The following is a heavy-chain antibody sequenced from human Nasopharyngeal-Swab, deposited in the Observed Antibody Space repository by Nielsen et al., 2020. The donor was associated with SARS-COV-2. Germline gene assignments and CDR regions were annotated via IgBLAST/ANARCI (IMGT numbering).Heavy chain of an antibody. V-gene: IGHV4-34*01. CDR2: INHSGST. Sequence: SETLSLTCGVYGGSFSDHYWSWIRQPPGKGLEWIGEINHSGSTNYNPSLKSRVTMSVDTSKNQFSLNLSSVTAADTAVYYCARDRAVYHISYYYYYMDVWGKGTTVAVSS. D-gene: IGHD5/OR15-5a*01. CDR1: GGSFSDHY. J-gene: IGHJ6*03. CDR3: ARDRAVYHISYYYYYMDV.